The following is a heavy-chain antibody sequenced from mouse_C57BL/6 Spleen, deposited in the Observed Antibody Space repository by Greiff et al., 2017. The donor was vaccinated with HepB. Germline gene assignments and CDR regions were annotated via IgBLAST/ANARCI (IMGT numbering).Heavy chain of an antibody. CDR1: GYTFTSYW. Sequence: QVQLQQPGAELVRPGSSVKLSCKASGYTFTSYWMDWVKQRPGQGLEWIGNIYPSDSETHYNQKFKDKATLTVDKSSSTAYMQLSSLTSEDSAVYYCARELFLYFDVWGTGTTVTVSS. J-gene: IGHJ1*03. D-gene: IGHD4-1*01. V-gene: IGHV1-61*01. CDR2: IYPSDSET. CDR3: ARELFLYFDV.